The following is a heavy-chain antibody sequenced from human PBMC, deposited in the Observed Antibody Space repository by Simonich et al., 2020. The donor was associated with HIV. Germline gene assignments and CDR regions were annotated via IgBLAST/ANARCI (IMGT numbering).Heavy chain of an antibody. D-gene: IGHD3-22*01. Sequence: VQLVQSGAEVQKPGESLKISCKGSGYSFTSYWIGWVRQMPGKGLEWRVIHYPGESQTKNRPSFQGQVTIPADKSISTAYRQWSSLKASDTAMYYCARTYYYDSSGYYPYFDYWGQGTLVTVSS. J-gene: IGHJ4*02. V-gene: IGHV5-51*01. CDR3: ARTYYYDSSGYYPYFDY. CDR1: GYSFTSYW. CDR2: HYPGESQT.